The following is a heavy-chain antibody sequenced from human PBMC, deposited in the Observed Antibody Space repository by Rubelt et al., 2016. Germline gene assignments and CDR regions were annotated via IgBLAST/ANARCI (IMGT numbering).Heavy chain of an antibody. CDR2: IFYSGST. CDR1: GASISSRGYY. CDR3: ARGYSSGWYLWYYFDY. Sequence: QVQLQQWGAGLLKPSETLSLTCTVSGASISSRGYYYSWIRQHPGKGLEWIGYIFYSGSTYYNPSLKGRVTISVDTSKNQFSLKLNSVTAADTAVYYCARGYSSGWYLWYYFDYWGQGTLVTVSS. J-gene: IGHJ4*02. V-gene: IGHV4-31*03. D-gene: IGHD6-19*01.